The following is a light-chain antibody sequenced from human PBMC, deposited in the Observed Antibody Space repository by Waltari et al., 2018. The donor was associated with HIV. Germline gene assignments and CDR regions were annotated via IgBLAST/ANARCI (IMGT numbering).Light chain of an antibody. CDR2: RNN. J-gene: IGLJ2*01. CDR3: AAWDDSLSGVV. V-gene: IGLV1-47*01. CDR1: SSNIGRNY. Sequence: QSVLTQPPSASGTPGQRVTISCSGSSSNIGRNYVYWYQQLPGMAPKLLIYRNNQRPSGVPDRFSGSKSGTSASLAISGLRSEDEADYYCAAWDDSLSGVVFGGGTKLTVL.